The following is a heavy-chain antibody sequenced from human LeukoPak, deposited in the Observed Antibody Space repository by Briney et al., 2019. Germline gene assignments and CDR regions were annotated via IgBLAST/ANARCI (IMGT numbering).Heavy chain of an antibody. CDR2: IYHSGST. V-gene: IGHV4-4*02. D-gene: IGHD2-2*02. CDR1: GGSISSSNW. CDR3: ASSIVVPAAIRAFDI. Sequence: SGTLSLTCAVAGGSISSSNWWSWVRQPPGKGLEWIGEIYHSGSTNYNPSLKSRVSISVDKSKNQFSLKLSSVTAADTAVYYCASSIVVPAAIRAFDIWGQGTMVTVSS. J-gene: IGHJ3*02.